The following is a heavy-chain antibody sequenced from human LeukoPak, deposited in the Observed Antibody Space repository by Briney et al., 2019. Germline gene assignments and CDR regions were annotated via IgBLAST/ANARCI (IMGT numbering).Heavy chain of an antibody. J-gene: IGHJ4*02. CDR2: ISGSGGST. V-gene: IGHV3-23*01. Sequence: GGSRRLSCAASGFTFSTYVMSWVRQAPGKGLEWVSAISGSGGSTYYADSVKGRFTISRDNSKNTLYLQMNSLGADDTAVYYCAKGNWRYFDYWGQGTLVTVSS. D-gene: IGHD1-1*01. CDR1: GFTFSTYV. CDR3: AKGNWRYFDY.